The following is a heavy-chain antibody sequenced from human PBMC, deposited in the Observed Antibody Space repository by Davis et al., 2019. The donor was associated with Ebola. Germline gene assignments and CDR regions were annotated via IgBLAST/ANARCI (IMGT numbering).Heavy chain of an antibody. Sequence: GESLKISCAASGFSFSTYGVHWVRQAPGKGLEWVSAISGSGGSTYYADSVKGRFTISRDNSNNLLYLQMNSLRAEDTAVYYCAIPDCSGANCYSVYIKNWGQGTLVTVSS. CDR2: ISGSGGST. J-gene: IGHJ4*02. D-gene: IGHD2-15*01. V-gene: IGHV3-23*01. CDR3: AIPDCSGANCYSVYIKN. CDR1: GFSFSTYG.